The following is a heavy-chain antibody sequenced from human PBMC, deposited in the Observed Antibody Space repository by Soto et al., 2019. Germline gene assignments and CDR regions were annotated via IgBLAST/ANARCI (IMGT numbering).Heavy chain of an antibody. V-gene: IGHV1-69*01. CDR1: GGTFGSYA. J-gene: IGHJ6*02. D-gene: IGHD2-2*01. Sequence: QVQLVQSGAEVKKPGSSVKVSCKASGGTFGSYAISWVRQAPGQGPEWMGGIIPITGKANYAQKFQGRVTITADESTSTASTQLSSLRSENTAVYYCAVAQDSSTSLKIDDYYYYGRDVWGQGTTVTVSS. CDR2: IIPITGKA. CDR3: AVAQDSSTSLKIDDYYYYGRDV.